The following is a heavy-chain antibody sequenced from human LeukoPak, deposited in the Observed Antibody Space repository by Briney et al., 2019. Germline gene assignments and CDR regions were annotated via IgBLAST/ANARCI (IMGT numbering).Heavy chain of an antibody. J-gene: IGHJ4*02. CDR3: AKEAEYYYDSSGYYPYDY. V-gene: IGHV3-23*01. CDR2: ISGSGGST. CDR1: GFTFSSYA. Sequence: GGSLRLSCAASGFTFSSYAMNWVRQAPGKGLEWVSAISGSGGSTYYADSVKGRFTISRDNSKNTLYLQMNSLRAEDTAVYYCAKEAEYYYDSSGYYPYDYWGQGTLVTVSS. D-gene: IGHD3-22*01.